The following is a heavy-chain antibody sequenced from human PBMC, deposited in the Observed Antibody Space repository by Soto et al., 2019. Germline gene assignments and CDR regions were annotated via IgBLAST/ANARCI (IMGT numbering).Heavy chain of an antibody. CDR2: ISYDGSNK. D-gene: IGHD3-22*01. J-gene: IGHJ6*01. CDR3: ARDCDDSTSYYNYYYFGMDV. Sequence: GVSLRLSCAASGFAFSHYAMYWVRQAPGKGLEWVAVISYDGSNKYYADSVKGRFTISRDNSKNTLFLQMNSLGAEDTALYYCARDCDDSTSYYNYYYFGMDVWGQGTTVIVSS. V-gene: IGHV3-30-3*01. CDR1: GFAFSHYA.